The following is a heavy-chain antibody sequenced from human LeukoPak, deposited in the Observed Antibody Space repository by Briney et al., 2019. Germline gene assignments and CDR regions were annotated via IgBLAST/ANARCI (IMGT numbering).Heavy chain of an antibody. J-gene: IGHJ4*02. CDR3: AEDQAGSAVPLDY. CDR2: ISGSGGST. D-gene: IGHD6-25*01. V-gene: IGHV3-23*01. CDR1: GFIFSTNA. Sequence: PWGSLRLSCAASGFIFSTNAMSWVRQAPGKGLEGVSVISGSGGSTYYADSVKGRFTISRDNSADTLYLQMNSLRAEDTAVYYCAEDQAGSAVPLDYWGQGTLVTVSS.